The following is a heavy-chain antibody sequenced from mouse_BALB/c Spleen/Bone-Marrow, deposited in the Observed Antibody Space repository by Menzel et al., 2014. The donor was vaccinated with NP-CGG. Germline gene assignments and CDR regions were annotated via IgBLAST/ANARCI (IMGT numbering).Heavy chain of an antibody. V-gene: IGHV5-6*01. D-gene: IGHD3-2*02. J-gene: IGHJ2*01. CDR1: GFTFSSYG. Sequence: EVHLVESGGDLVKPGGSLKLSCVASGFTFSSYGMSWVRQTPDKRLEWVATISSGGSSTYYPASVKGRFTISRDNAKSTLYLQMSILNSEDTAMYYCTRRPLQANSYFDCWGQGTPLTVSS. CDR2: ISSGGSST. CDR3: TRRPLQANSYFDC.